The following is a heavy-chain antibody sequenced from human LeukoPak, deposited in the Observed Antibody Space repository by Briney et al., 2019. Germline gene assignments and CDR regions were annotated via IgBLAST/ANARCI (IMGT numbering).Heavy chain of an antibody. V-gene: IGHV1-2*02. CDR1: GYSFRDYF. Sequence: ASVTVSCEASGYSFRDYFIHWVRQAPGQGLEWMGCINPNSGGTEYAQNFQGRVTMTRDTSTSTVYMELSRLRSDDTAVYYCARGSGSYYKPAFDIWGQGTMVTVSS. CDR3: ARGSGSYYKPAFDI. J-gene: IGHJ3*02. D-gene: IGHD3-10*01. CDR2: INPNSGGT.